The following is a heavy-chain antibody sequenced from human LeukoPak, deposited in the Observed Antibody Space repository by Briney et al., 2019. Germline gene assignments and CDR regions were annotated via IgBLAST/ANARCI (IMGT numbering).Heavy chain of an antibody. V-gene: IGHV3-23*01. J-gene: IGHJ4*02. CDR2: ISGFNT. CDR3: VKDVCTSPRCLLYSDS. D-gene: IGHD2-2*01. CDR1: GFAFNSYA. Sequence: GGSLRLSCRTSGFAFNSYAMNRVRQPPGKGLEWVSGISGFNTYYADSVNGRFTISRDNSKNVLYLQMNRLRVEDTAVYYCVKDVCTSPRCLLYSDSWGQGALVTVSS.